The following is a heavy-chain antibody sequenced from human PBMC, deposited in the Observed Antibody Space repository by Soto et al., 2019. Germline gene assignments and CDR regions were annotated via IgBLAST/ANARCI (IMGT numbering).Heavy chain of an antibody. CDR2: IWYDGSNK. J-gene: IGHJ4*02. CDR1: GFTFSSYG. CDR3: ASASGATGFD. V-gene: IGHV3-33*01. D-gene: IGHD6-25*01. Sequence: QVQLVESGGGVVQPGRSLRLSCAASGFTFSSYGMHWVRQAPGKGLEWVAVIWYDGSNKYYADSVKGRFTISRDNSKNTLYLQMNSLSAEDTAVYYCASASGATGFDWGQGTLVTVSS.